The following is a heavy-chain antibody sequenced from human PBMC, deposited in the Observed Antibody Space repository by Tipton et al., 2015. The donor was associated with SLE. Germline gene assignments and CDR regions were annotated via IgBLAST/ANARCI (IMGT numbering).Heavy chain of an antibody. CDR2: IYYSGST. J-gene: IGHJ6*03. V-gene: IGHV4-59*01. D-gene: IGHD2-2*01. CDR1: GGSISSYY. Sequence: LRLSCTVSGGSISSYYWSWIRQPPGKGLEWIGYIYYSGSTNYNPSLKSRVTISVDTSKNQFSLKLSSVTAADTAVYYCARERSSTPYYYYYMDVGGKGTTVTVSS. CDR3: ARERSSTPYYYYYMDV.